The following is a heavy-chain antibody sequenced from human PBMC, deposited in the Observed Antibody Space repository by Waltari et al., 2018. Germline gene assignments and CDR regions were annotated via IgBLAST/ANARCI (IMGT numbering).Heavy chain of an antibody. V-gene: IGHV3-23*01. J-gene: IGHJ1*01. CDR3: AKESPILTL. D-gene: IGHD2-21*01. Sequence: QLLESGGGLVQPGGSLRLSCATSGFTFSIHAMSWVRQSPGKGLGWVSAITDTGDGTYYADSVKGRFTISRDKTNNTLYLQMNRLRAEDTAIYYCAKESPILTLWGQGTLVTVSS. CDR2: ITDTGDGT. CDR1: GFTFSIHA.